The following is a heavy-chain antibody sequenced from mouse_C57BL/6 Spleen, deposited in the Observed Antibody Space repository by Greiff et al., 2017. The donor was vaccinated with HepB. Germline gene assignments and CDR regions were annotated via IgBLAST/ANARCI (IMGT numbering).Heavy chain of an antibody. Sequence: DVKLVESGGDLVKPGGSLKLSCAASGFTFSSYGMSWVRQTPDKRLEWVATISSGGSYTYYPDSVKGRFTISRDNAKNTLYLQMSSLKSEDTAMYYCARQDYGSRDWYFDVWGTGTTVTVSS. J-gene: IGHJ1*03. D-gene: IGHD1-1*01. CDR3: ARQDYGSRDWYFDV. V-gene: IGHV5-6*02. CDR1: GFTFSSYG. CDR2: ISSGGSYT.